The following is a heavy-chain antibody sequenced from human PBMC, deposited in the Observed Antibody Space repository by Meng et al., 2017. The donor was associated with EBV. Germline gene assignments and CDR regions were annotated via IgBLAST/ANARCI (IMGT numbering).Heavy chain of an antibody. CDR2: IYDGGTT. D-gene: IGHD2-2*01. CDR1: GASVSGGTFH. CDR3: AKSSSSTPGVVDS. Sequence: QVSLQESGPGLGKPSETLSLPCTVSGASVSGGTFHWSWIRQPPGKELQWIGYIYDGGTTIYNPSLKSRVTIFLDTSRNQFSLGLRSVTTADTAVYYCAKSSSSTPGVVDSWGQGTLVTVSS. J-gene: IGHJ4*02. V-gene: IGHV4-61*01.